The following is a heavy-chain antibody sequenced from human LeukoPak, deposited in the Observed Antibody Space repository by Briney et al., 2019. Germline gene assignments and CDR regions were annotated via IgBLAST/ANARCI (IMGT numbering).Heavy chain of an antibody. CDR1: GGSISSSSYY. CDR3: ARYTAMVNDAFDI. V-gene: IGHV4-39*01. CDR2: IYYSGST. J-gene: IGHJ3*02. Sequence: PSETLSLTCTVSGGSISSSSYYWGWIRQPPGKGLEWIGSIYYSGSTYYNPSLKSRVTISVDTSKNQFSLKLSSVTAAGTAVYYCARYTAMVNDAFDIWGQGTMVTVSS. D-gene: IGHD5-18*01.